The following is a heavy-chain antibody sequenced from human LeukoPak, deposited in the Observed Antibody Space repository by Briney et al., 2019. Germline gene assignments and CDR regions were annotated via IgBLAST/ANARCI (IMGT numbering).Heavy chain of an antibody. V-gene: IGHV4-39*07. Sequence: SETLSLTCTVSGGSISSSSYYWGWIRQPPGKGLEWIGSIYYSGSTNYNPSLKSRVTMSVDTSKNQFSLKLSSVTAADTAVYYCARDLGTMVRGVISRRKNWFDPWGQGTLVTVSS. CDR1: GGSISSSSYY. CDR3: ARDLGTMVRGVISRRKNWFDP. J-gene: IGHJ5*02. CDR2: IYYSGST. D-gene: IGHD3-10*01.